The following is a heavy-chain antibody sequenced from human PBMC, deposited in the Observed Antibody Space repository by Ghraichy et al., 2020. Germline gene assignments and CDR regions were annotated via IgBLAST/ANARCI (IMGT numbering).Heavy chain of an antibody. D-gene: IGHD5-24*01. CDR1: RFTFSSYA. CDR2: ISGGGGST. Sequence: GESLRLSCAASRFTFSSYALSWVRQAPGKGLEWVSGISGGGGSTCYADSVKGRFTISRDNSKNTLYLQMNSLRAEDTALYYCAKDLGLQNSEPFDYWGQGTLVTVSS. CDR3: AKDLGLQNSEPFDY. J-gene: IGHJ4*02. V-gene: IGHV3-23*01.